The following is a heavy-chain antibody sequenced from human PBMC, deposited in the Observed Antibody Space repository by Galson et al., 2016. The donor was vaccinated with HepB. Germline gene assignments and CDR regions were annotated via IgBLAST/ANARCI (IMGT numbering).Heavy chain of an antibody. CDR2: IKEDGSEK. D-gene: IGHD5-12*01. V-gene: IGHV3-7*01. J-gene: IGHJ4*02. Sequence: SLRLSCAASGFTFRSYWMTWVRQAPGKGLEWVANIKEDGSEKDYVDSVKGRFTIFRDYAANSLFLQMNTLRAEDTAVYYCARLRGGYDFDYWGQGTLVTVSS. CDR3: ARLRGGYDFDY. CDR1: GFTFRSYW.